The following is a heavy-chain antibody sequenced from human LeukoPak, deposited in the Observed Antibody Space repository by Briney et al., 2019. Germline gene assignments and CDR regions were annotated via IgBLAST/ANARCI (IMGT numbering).Heavy chain of an antibody. CDR2: ISSSGSTI. Sequence: GGSLRLSCAASGFTFSSYEMDWVRQAPGKGLEWVSYISSSGSTIYYADSVKGRFTISRDNAKNSLYLQMNSLRAEDTAVYYCAKGAYYDILTGYYKKYYYYYYMDVWGKGPRSPSP. CDR3: AKGAYYDILTGYYKKYYYYYYMDV. J-gene: IGHJ6*03. V-gene: IGHV3-48*03. D-gene: IGHD3-9*01. CDR1: GFTFSSYE.